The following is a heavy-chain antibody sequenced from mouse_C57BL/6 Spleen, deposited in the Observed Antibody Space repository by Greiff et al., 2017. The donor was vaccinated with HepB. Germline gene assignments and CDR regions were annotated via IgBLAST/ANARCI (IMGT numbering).Heavy chain of an antibody. CDR3: ASSDYYGSSYLFAY. J-gene: IGHJ3*01. CDR2: INPNYGTT. CDR1: GYSFTDYN. Sequence: VQLKESGPELVKPGASVKISCKASGYSFTDYNMNWVKQSNGKSLEWIGVINPNYGTTSYNQKFKGKATLTVDQSSSTAYMQLNSLTSEDSAVYYCASSDYYGSSYLFAYWGQGTLVTVSA. D-gene: IGHD1-1*01. V-gene: IGHV1-39*01.